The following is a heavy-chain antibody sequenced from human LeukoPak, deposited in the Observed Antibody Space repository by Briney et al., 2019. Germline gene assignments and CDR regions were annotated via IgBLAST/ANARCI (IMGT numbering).Heavy chain of an antibody. D-gene: IGHD2-15*01. V-gene: IGHV3-33*06. CDR3: AKDPEYCTGGSCWLDY. J-gene: IGHJ4*02. Sequence: PGGSLRLSCAASGFTFSSYGMHWVRQAPGKGLEWVAVIWYDGSNKYYADSVKGRFTISRDNSKNTLNLHMNSLRAEDTAVYYCAKDPEYCTGGSCWLDYWGQGTLVTVSS. CDR2: IWYDGSNK. CDR1: GFTFSSYG.